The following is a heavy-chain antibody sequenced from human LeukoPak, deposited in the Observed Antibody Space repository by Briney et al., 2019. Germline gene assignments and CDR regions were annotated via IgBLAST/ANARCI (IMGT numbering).Heavy chain of an antibody. Sequence: ASVKVSCKASRYTFTGYYMHWVRQASGQGLEWMGWINPDNGGTNYAQKFQGRVTMTRDMSISTAYMELSRLRPDDTAVYYCARDPSNSGYDYLYYFDYWGQGTLVTVSS. CDR3: ARDPSNSGYDYLYYFDY. CDR2: INPDNGGT. D-gene: IGHD5-12*01. J-gene: IGHJ4*02. V-gene: IGHV1-2*02. CDR1: RYTFTGYY.